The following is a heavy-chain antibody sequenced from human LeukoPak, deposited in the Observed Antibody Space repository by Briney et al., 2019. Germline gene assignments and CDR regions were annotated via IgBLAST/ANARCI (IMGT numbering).Heavy chain of an antibody. CDR1: GFTFSSYG. CDR3: AKDGIYYGSGTNWFDP. CDR2: ISYDGSNK. D-gene: IGHD3-10*01. J-gene: IGHJ5*02. V-gene: IGHV3-30*18. Sequence: GGSLRLSCAASGFTFSSYGMHWVGQAPGKGLEGVAVISYDGSNKYYADSVKGRFTISRDNSKNTLYLQMNSLRAEDTAVYYCAKDGIYYGSGTNWFDPWGQGTLVTVSS.